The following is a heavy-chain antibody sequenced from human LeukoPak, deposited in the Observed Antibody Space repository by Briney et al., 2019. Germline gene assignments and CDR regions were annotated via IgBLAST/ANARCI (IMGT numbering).Heavy chain of an antibody. CDR1: GGTFSSYA. J-gene: IGHJ4*02. D-gene: IGHD3-16*01. Sequence: SVTVSYKASGGTFSSYAIRWVRQAPGQGLAWMGRIIPILGIANYAQKLQSRVTITADKSTSTSYMELSSLRSEDTAVYYCARSPYFKVTCGGVLYFDYWGQGTLVTVSS. V-gene: IGHV1-69*04. CDR3: ARSPYFKVTCGGVLYFDY. CDR2: IIPILGIA.